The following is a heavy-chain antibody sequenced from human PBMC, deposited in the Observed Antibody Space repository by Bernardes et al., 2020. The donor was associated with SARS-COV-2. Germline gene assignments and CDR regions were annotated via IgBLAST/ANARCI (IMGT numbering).Heavy chain of an antibody. Sequence: SETLSLTCTVSGGSISNYYWSWIRQPPGKGLEWIGYIYYSGTTNYNPSLTSRVTMSVDPSKNQFSLKLTSVTAADTAVYYCARGPIVAAANKCDWWGQGTLVTVSS. V-gene: IGHV4-59*01. CDR1: GGSISNYY. J-gene: IGHJ4*02. CDR3: ARGPIVAAANKCDW. D-gene: IGHD2-2*01. CDR2: IYYSGTT.